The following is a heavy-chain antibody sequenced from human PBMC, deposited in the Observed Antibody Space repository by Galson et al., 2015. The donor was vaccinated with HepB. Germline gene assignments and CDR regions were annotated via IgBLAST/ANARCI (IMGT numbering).Heavy chain of an antibody. D-gene: IGHD3-3*01. CDR1: GFTFSSYW. Sequence: SLRLSCAASGFTFSSYWMHWVRQVPGKGLVWVSRINSDGSRITFADSVKGRFTVSRDNAKNTLYLQMNSLRAEDTAVYYCARDQYGSWSGYYSGGMDVWGQGTTVTVSS. V-gene: IGHV3-74*01. CDR2: INSDGSRI. CDR3: ARDQYGSWSGYYSGGMDV. J-gene: IGHJ6*02.